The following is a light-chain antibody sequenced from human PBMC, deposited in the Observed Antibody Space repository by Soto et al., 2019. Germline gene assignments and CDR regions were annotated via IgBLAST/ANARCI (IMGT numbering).Light chain of an antibody. CDR2: XAS. V-gene: IGKV3-15*01. J-gene: IGKJ1*01. Sequence: DIGLTQCASTLSVSPGERATLSCRASQSVXGNFGWYQQKHGKAPRLLIYXASTRATCVPARFSGSGSGTEFNLTISILQSEDLAVYYWQQYNNWPTFGQGTKVDIK. CDR3: QQYNNWPT. CDR1: QSVXGN.